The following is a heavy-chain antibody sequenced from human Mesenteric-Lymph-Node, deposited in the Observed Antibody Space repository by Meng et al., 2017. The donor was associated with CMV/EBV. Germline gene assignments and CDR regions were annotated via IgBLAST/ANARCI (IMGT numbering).Heavy chain of an antibody. V-gene: IGHV3-30*04. CDR3: ARSNIVGATPPDY. CDR1: GFTFSSYA. J-gene: IGHJ4*02. CDR2: ISYDGRQI. D-gene: IGHD1-26*01. Sequence: CAASGFTFSSYAMHWVRQAPGKGLEWVAVISYDGRQIYYADSVKGPFTISRDNSKNTLYLQMNSLRPEDTAVYYCARSNIVGATPPDYWGQGTLVTVSS.